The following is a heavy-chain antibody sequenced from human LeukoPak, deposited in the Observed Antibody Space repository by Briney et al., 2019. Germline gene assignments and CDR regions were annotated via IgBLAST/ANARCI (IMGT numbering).Heavy chain of an antibody. V-gene: IGHV3-21*01. Sequence: GGSLRLSCAASGFTFSSYNMNWVRQAPGKGLEWVSSITSSSTYIYYADSVKGRFTISRDNARNSLLLQMNSLRVEDTAVYYCARDPYSGSYGNYYYYYMDVWGKGTTVTISS. J-gene: IGHJ6*03. D-gene: IGHD1-26*01. CDR3: ARDPYSGSYGNYYYYYMDV. CDR2: ITSSSTYI. CDR1: GFTFSSYN.